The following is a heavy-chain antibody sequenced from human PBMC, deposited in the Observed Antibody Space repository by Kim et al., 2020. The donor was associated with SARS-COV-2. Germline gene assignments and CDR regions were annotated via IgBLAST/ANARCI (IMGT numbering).Heavy chain of an antibody. CDR3: ARSYSSSWYEFPY. V-gene: IGHV3-21*01. CDR1: GFTFSSCS. D-gene: IGHD6-13*01. Sequence: GGSLRLSCAASGFTFSSCSMNWVRHAPGTGLEWVSSISSSSSYIYYADSVKGRFTISRDNAENSLSLQMNSLRAEDTAVYYCARSYSSSWYEFPYWGQGT. CDR2: ISSSSSYI. J-gene: IGHJ4*02.